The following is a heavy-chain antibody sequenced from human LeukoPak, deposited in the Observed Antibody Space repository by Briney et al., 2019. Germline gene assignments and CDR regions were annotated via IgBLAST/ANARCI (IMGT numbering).Heavy chain of an antibody. J-gene: IGHJ4*02. CDR2: INTNTGNP. V-gene: IGHV7-4-1*02. CDR3: ARATYSSGWYSDY. D-gene: IGHD6-19*01. CDR1: GYTFTSYA. Sequence: GPVKVSCKTSGYTFTSYAMNWVRQAPGQGLEWMGWINTNTGNPTYAQGFTGRFVFSLDTSVSTAYLQISSLKAEDTAVYYCARATYSSGWYSDYWGQGTLVTVSS.